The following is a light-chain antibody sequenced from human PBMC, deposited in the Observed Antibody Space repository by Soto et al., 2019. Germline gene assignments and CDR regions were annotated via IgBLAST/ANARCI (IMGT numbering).Light chain of an antibody. Sequence: DLQMTQSPSSLSASVGDRVTITCRASQTISTYLNWYQQEPGKAPKLLISAASSLQSGVPSRFSGSGSGTDFTLTISSLQPEDVAAYYCQQSHGIPYTFGQGTKLEIK. CDR1: QTISTY. V-gene: IGKV1-39*01. CDR3: QQSHGIPYT. CDR2: AAS. J-gene: IGKJ2*01.